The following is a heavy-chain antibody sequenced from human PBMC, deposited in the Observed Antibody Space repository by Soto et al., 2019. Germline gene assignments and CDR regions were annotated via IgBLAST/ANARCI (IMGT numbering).Heavy chain of an antibody. J-gene: IGHJ4*02. CDR3: ARRGSGSYYDY. V-gene: IGHV3-53*01. D-gene: IGHD1-26*01. CDR2: IYGGGTT. Sequence: EVQLVESGGGWIQPGGSLRLSCAASGFAVSSKYMTWVRQAPGKGLEWVSVIYGGGTTYYADSVKGRFTISRDNSKNTLYLQMNSLRAEDTAVYYCARRGSGSYYDYWGQGTLVTVSS. CDR1: GFAVSSKY.